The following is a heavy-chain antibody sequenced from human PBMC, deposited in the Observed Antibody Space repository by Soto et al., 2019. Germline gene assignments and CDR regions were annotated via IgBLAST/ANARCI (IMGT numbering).Heavy chain of an antibody. Sequence: EVQLVESGGKLVKPGGSLRLSCAASGFTFSNAWMSWVRQGPGKGLEWVGRIKSKTDGATTDYAAPVKGRFTISRDDSKNTLYLQMNSLKTEDTAVYYCTTEFRVGGIADYWGQGTLVTVSS. V-gene: IGHV3-15*01. J-gene: IGHJ4*02. CDR3: TTEFRVGGIADY. CDR1: GFTFSNAW. D-gene: IGHD1-26*01. CDR2: IKSKTDGATT.